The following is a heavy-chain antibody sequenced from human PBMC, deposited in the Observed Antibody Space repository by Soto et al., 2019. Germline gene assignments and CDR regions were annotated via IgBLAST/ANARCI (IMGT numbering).Heavy chain of an antibody. J-gene: IGHJ4*02. CDR3: ATHPPYGPLDH. V-gene: IGHV4-39*01. CDR1: GFSISSSSNH. D-gene: IGHD4-17*01. CDR2: IYYSENT. Sequence: SETRSLTCTVSGFSISSSSNHGVWIRQPPGKGLEWIGNIYYSENTYYNPSLKSRVTISVDTSKNQFSLRLTSVTAADTAVYYCATHPPYGPLDHWGQGTLVTVSS.